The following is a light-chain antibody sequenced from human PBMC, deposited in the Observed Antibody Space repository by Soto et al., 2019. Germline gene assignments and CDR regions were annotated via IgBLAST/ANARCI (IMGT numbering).Light chain of an antibody. V-gene: IGKV3-11*01. CDR3: QQRSNWSQRFT. CDR1: QSVSSY. Sequence: EIVLTQSPATLSLSPGERATLSCRASQSVSSYLAWYQQKPGQAPRLLIYDASNRATGIPARFRGSGSGTDFTLTISSLEPEDFAVYYCQQRSNWSQRFTLGPGTKVDIK. J-gene: IGKJ3*01. CDR2: DAS.